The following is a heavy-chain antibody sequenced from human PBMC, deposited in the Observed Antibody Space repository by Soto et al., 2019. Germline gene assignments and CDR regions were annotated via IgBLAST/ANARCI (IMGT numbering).Heavy chain of an antibody. V-gene: IGHV2-5*01. J-gene: IGHJ5*02. CDR3: AHRKRRAAIFSTHNWFDP. Sequence: SGPTLVNPTQTLTLTCTFPGFSLSTSGVGVGWIRQPPGKALEWLALIYWNDDKRYSPSLKSRLTITKDTSKNQVVLTMTNMDPVDTATYYCAHRKRRAAIFSTHNWFDPWGQGTLVTVSS. CDR1: GFSLSTSGVG. CDR2: IYWNDDK. D-gene: IGHD2-2*02.